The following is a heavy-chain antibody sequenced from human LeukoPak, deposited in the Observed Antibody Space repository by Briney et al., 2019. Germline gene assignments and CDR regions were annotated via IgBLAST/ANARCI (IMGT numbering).Heavy chain of an antibody. D-gene: IGHD2-2*01. J-gene: IGHJ4*02. CDR3: AHIWGYCSTTSCYSRGEIDY. Sequence: SGPTLVKPPQTLTLTCTFSGFSLPTSGMGVGWIRQPPGKAPEWLALIYWNDDKRYSPSLKSRLTLTKDTSQTQVVLIMTNIRPVDTATYYCAHIWGYCSTTSCYSRGEIDYWGEGTLVTVSS. CDR2: IYWNDDK. CDR1: GFSLPTSGMG. V-gene: IGHV2-5*01.